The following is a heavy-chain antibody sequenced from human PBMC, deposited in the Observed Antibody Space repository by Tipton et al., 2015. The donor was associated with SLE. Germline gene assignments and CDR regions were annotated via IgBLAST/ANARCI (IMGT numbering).Heavy chain of an antibody. CDR2: INPSDGST. J-gene: IGHJ5*02. CDR3: AREREQLVQQNWFDP. V-gene: IGHV1-46*01. Sequence: QSGPEVKKPGASVKVSCKASGYTFTDYYIHWVRQAPGQRLEYMGIINPSDGSTTYVQKFQDRIIMTSDTSTSTVYMELSSLTSDDTARYYCAREREQLVQQNWFDPWGQGTLVTVSS. D-gene: IGHD6-6*01. CDR1: GYTFTDYY.